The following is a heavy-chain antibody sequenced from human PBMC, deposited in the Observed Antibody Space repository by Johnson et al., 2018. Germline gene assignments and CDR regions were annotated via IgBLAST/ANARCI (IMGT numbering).Heavy chain of an antibody. CDR1: GDTFSSYA. V-gene: IGHV1-69*12. J-gene: IGHJ1*01. Sequence: QVQLVQSGAEVTQPGSSVKVSCKASGDTFSSYAISWVRQAPGQGLEWMGGIIPIFHAPHYAQKFQGRVTITADESTSTAYMALSSLRSEDTAVYYWARGELPLKEYFQHWGQGTLVTVSS. CDR3: ARGELPLKEYFQH. CDR2: IIPIFHAP. D-gene: IGHD1-26*01.